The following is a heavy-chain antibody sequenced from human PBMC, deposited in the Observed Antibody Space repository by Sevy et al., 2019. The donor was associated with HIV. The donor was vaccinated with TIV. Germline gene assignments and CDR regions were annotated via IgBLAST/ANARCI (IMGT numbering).Heavy chain of an antibody. D-gene: IGHD1-26*01. CDR1: GFTVSRYE. J-gene: IGHJ4*02. V-gene: IGHV3-48*03. CDR2: ISSSGSTI. Sequence: GGSLRLSCAASGFTVSRYEMNWVRQAPGKGLEWVSYISSSGSTIYYADSVKGRFTISRDNAKNSLYLQMNSLRAEDTAVYYCARLLWVGGSSNFDYWGQGTLVTVSS. CDR3: ARLLWVGGSSNFDY.